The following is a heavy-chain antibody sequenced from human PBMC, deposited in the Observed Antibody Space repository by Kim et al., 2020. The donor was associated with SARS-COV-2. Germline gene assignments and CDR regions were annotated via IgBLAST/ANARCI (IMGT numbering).Heavy chain of an antibody. CDR1: GASISSSNW. CDR2: IYHSGNT. V-gene: IGHV4-4*02. J-gene: IGHJ3*01. D-gene: IGHD3-10*01. CDR3: ARRGRLWFGELASVDV. Sequence: SETLSLTCTVSGASISSSNWWSWVRQPPGKGLEWIGEIYHSGNTNYNPSLKSRVSISVDKTKKQFSLSLSSVTAADTAVYYCARRGRLWFGELASVDVWG.